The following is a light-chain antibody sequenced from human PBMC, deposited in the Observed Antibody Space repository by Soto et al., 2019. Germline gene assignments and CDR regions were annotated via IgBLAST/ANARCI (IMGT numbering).Light chain of an antibody. Sequence: DIVITQSPLSLPVTPVDPASISCRSSQSLLHSNGYNYLDWYLQKPGQSPQLLIYLGSNRASGVPDRFSGSGSGTDFTLKISRVEAEDVGVYYCMQALQTITFGQGTRLEIK. V-gene: IGKV2-28*01. CDR1: QSLLHSNGYNY. CDR2: LGS. J-gene: IGKJ5*01. CDR3: MQALQTIT.